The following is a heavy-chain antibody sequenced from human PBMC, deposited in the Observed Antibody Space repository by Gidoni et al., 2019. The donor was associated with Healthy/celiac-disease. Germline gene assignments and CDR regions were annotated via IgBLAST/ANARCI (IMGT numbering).Heavy chain of an antibody. CDR2: IYYSGST. CDR1: GCSIRSRSYY. V-gene: IGHV4-39*01. Sequence: QLQLQESGPGLVTPSETLSLTCTVSGCSIRSRSYYWGWIRQPPGKGLEWIGSIYYSGSTYYNPSLKSRVTISVDTSKNQFSLKLSSVTAADTAVYYCARGERSGYYHRYYYGMDVWGQGTTVTVSS. J-gene: IGHJ6*02. CDR3: ARGERSGYYHRYYYGMDV. D-gene: IGHD3-22*01.